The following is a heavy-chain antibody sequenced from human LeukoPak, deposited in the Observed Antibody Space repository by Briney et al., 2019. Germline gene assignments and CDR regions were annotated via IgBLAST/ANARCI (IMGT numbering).Heavy chain of an antibody. CDR2: IKADGSEK. CDR3: ARDYSSSSGKHAFDI. Sequence: PGGSLRLSCAASGFTFTNYWMSWVRQAPGKGLEWVANIKADGSEKFYVDSVKGRFTISRDNAKNSLYLQMNSLRAEDTAVYYCARDYSSSSGKHAFDIWGQGTMVTVSS. V-gene: IGHV3-7*01. CDR1: GFTFTNYW. J-gene: IGHJ3*02. D-gene: IGHD6-13*01.